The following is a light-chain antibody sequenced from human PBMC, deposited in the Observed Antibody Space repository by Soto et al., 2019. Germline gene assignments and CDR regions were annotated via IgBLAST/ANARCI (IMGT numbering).Light chain of an antibody. CDR3: QQYGSSPPIT. Sequence: EIVLTQSAGTLSRSPGERATLSVMAVQSVSNNYLAWYQQKPGQAPRLLIYGASSRATGIPDRFSGSGSGTDFTLTISRLEPEDFAVYYCQQYGSSPPITFGQGTRLEIK. V-gene: IGKV3-20*01. CDR1: QSVSNNY. J-gene: IGKJ5*01. CDR2: GAS.